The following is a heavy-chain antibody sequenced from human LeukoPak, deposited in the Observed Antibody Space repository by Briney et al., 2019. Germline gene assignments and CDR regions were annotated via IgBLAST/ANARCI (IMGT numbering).Heavy chain of an antibody. CDR3: ARGVAVAVRYFDY. Sequence: SETLSLTCAVYGGSFSGYYWSWIRQPPGKGLEWIGYIYYSGSTNYNPSLKSRVTISVDTSKNQFSLKLSSVTAADTAVYYCARGVAVAVRYFDYWGQGTLVTVSS. J-gene: IGHJ4*02. V-gene: IGHV4-59*01. CDR1: GGSFSGYY. D-gene: IGHD6-19*01. CDR2: IYYSGST.